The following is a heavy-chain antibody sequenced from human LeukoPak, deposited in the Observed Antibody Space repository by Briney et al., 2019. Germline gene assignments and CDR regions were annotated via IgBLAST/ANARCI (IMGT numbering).Heavy chain of an antibody. CDR1: GYTFTGHY. CDR2: INPSGGST. V-gene: IGHV1-46*01. D-gene: IGHD6-19*01. CDR3: ARAFHIAVAGTY. J-gene: IGHJ4*02. Sequence: VSVKVSCKASGYTFTGHYMHWVRQAPGQGLEWMGIINPSGGSTSYAQKFQGRVTMTRDTSTSTVYMELSSLRSEDTAVYYCARAFHIAVAGTYWGQGTLVTVSS.